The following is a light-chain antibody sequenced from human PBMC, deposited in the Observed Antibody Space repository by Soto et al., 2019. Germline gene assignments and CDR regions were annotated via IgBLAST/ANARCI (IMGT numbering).Light chain of an antibody. V-gene: IGLV1-40*01. Sequence: QSVLTQPHSVSGAPGQRVTIHCTGSSSNIGSFYDVHWYQQLPGTVPKLLIYSDNNRPSGVPDRFSGSKSGTAASLAITGLQAEDEADYYCQSYDNSLNHVVFGGGTKLTVL. J-gene: IGLJ2*01. CDR1: SSNIGSFYD. CDR3: QSYDNSLNHVV. CDR2: SDN.